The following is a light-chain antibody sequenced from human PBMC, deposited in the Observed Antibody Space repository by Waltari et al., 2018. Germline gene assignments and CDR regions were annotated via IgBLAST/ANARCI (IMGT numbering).Light chain of an antibody. V-gene: IGKV1-39*01. Sequence: IQMTQSPSSLSASVGARVTITCRESQSISSYLNWYQQKPGKAPKLLIYAASSLQSGVPSRFSGSGSGTDFTLTISSLQPEDFATYYCQQSYSTLPTFGPGTKVDIK. CDR3: QQSYSTLPT. CDR2: AAS. J-gene: IGKJ3*01. CDR1: QSISSY.